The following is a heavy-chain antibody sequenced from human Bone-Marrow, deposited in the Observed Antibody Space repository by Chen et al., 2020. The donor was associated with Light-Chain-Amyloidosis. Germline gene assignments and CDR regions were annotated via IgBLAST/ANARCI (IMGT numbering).Heavy chain of an antibody. V-gene: IGHV1-69*01. CDR1: GVNFSSYA. J-gene: IGHJ4*02. D-gene: IGHD4-17*01. CDR3: ARVQSTVTTFFAAPPDY. CDR2: IIPIFGTA. Sequence: QVQLVQSGAEVKKPGSSVKVYCKASGVNFSSYAISWVRQAPGQGLEWMGGIIPIFGTANYAQKFQGRVTITADESTSTAYMELSSLRSEDTAVYYCARVQSTVTTFFAAPPDYWGQGTLVTVSS.